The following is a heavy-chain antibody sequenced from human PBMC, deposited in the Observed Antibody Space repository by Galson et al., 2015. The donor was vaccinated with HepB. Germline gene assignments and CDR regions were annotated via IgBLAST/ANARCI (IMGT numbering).Heavy chain of an antibody. CDR1: GGSISSDDYY. J-gene: IGHJ4*01. V-gene: IGHV4-31*03. CDR2: VFDSGSS. CDR3: ARGERIAVAGTLYY. D-gene: IGHD6-19*01. Sequence: TLSLTCTVSGGSISSDDYYWSWIRQHPGKGLEWIGFVFDSGSSYYNPSLKSRVTISADTSKNQFSLKLSSVTAADAAVYYCARGERIAVAGTLYYWGQGTLVTVSS.